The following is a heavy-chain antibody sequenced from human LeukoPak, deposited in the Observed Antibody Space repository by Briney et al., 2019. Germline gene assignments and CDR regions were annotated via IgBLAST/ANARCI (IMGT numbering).Heavy chain of an antibody. CDR1: GGSITKNGYY. V-gene: IGHV4-39*07. D-gene: IGHD2-2*01. Sequence: PSEPLSLTCSVSGGSITKNGYYWGWIRQSPETGLEWIGSMHYSGSTYYNPSLKSRVTTSVDTSKNQFSLKLSSVTAADTAVYYCAGFIEVVPTTIKDYWGQGTLVTVSS. CDR3: AGFIEVVPTTIKDY. CDR2: MHYSGST. J-gene: IGHJ4*02.